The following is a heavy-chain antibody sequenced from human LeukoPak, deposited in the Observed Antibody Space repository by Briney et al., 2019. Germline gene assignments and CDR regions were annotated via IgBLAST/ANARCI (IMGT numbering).Heavy chain of an antibody. J-gene: IGHJ4*02. Sequence: PGGSLRLSCAASGFSFSTNDMSWVRQAPGKGLEWVSAISGSASGGTTYEDSVKGRFTISRDNSKGTMYLQMNSLRAEDTAVYYCAKVKTHWYFDNWGRGTLVTVSS. CDR1: GFSFSTND. D-gene: IGHD1-1*01. CDR3: AKVKTHWYFDN. CDR2: ISGSASGGT. V-gene: IGHV3-23*01.